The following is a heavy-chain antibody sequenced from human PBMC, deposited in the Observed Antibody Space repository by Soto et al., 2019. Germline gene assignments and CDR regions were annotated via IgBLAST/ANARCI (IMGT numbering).Heavy chain of an antibody. Sequence: ASVKVSCKASGGTFSSYAISWVRQAPGQGLEWMGGIIPIFGTANYAQKFQGRVTITADESTSTAYMELSSLRSEDTAVYYCATAITRVRGVIFYYYGMYGWGQGTTVTVSS. CDR3: ATAITRVRGVIFYYYGMYG. D-gene: IGHD3-10*01. V-gene: IGHV1-69*13. J-gene: IGHJ6*01. CDR1: GGTFSSYA. CDR2: IIPIFGTA.